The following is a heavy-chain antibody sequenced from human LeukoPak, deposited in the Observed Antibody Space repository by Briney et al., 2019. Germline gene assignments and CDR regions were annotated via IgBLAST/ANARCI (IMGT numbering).Heavy chain of an antibody. J-gene: IGHJ4*02. V-gene: IGHV3-21*01. D-gene: IGHD2-15*01. CDR3: ARVRDCGGSCYYFDY. CDR1: GFTFSSYS. CDR2: ISSSSSYI. Sequence: RSGGSLRLSCAASGFTFSSYSMNWVRQAPGKGLEWVSSISSSSSYIYYADSVKGRFTISRDNAKNSLYLQMNSLRAEDTAVYYCARVRDCGGSCYYFDYWGQGTLVTVSS.